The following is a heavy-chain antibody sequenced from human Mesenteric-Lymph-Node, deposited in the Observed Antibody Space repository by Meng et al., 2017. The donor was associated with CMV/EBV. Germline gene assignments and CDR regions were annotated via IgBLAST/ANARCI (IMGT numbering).Heavy chain of an antibody. V-gene: IGHV4-39*07. CDR3: ARDPGGGANS. CDR1: GGSISSSSYY. D-gene: IGHD4/OR15-4a*01. J-gene: IGHJ1*01. Sequence: SETLSLTCTVSGGSISSSSYYWGWIRQPPGKGLEWIGEINHSGSTNYNPSLKSRVTISVDTSKNQFSLKLSSVTAADTAVYYCARDPGGGANSWGQGTLVTVSS. CDR2: INHSGST.